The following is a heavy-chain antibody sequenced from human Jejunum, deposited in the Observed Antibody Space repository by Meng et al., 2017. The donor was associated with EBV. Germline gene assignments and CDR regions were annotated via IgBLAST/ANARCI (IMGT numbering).Heavy chain of an antibody. J-gene: IGHJ4*02. Sequence: QVLDARHGLVKLLGTPSVTCAVSGGSISSGSWWGWVRQPPGKGLEWIGEISHSGSAGYNPSLKSRVTITVDKSKNQFSLNLNSVTAPDTAVYYCAGASGNNYEGFDYWGQGTLVTVSS. D-gene: IGHD1/OR15-1a*01. CDR3: AGASGNNYEGFDY. CDR1: GGSISSGSW. CDR2: ISHSGSA. V-gene: IGHV4-4*02.